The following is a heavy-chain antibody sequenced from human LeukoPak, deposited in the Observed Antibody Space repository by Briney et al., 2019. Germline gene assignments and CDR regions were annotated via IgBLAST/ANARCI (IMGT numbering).Heavy chain of an antibody. D-gene: IGHD3-10*01. Sequence: GGSLRLSCAASGFTFSSYAMSWVRQAPGKGLEWVSGVTGNGGSTYYTDSVKGRFTISRDNSKNTLYVQMNSLRAEDTAVYYCAKGVLSGIGAFDIWGQGTMVTVSS. CDR1: GFTFSSYA. V-gene: IGHV3-23*01. J-gene: IGHJ3*02. CDR3: AKGVLSGIGAFDI. CDR2: VTGNGGST.